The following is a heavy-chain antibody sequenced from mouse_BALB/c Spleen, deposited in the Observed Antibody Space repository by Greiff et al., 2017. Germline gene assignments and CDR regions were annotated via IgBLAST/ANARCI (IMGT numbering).Heavy chain of an antibody. CDR3: ARGGYDVFAY. CDR1: GFTFSSFG. V-gene: IGHV5-17*02. D-gene: IGHD2-2*01. Sequence: EVQVVESGGGLVQPGGSRKLSCAASGFTFSSFGMHWVRQAPEKGLEWVAYISSGSSTIYYADTVKGRFTISRDNPKNTLFLQMTSLRSEDTAMYYCARGGYDVFAYWGQGTLVTVSA. J-gene: IGHJ3*01. CDR2: ISSGSSTI.